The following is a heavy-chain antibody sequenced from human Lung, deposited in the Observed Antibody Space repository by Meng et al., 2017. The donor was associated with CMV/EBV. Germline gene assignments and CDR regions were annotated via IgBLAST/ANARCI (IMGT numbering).Heavy chain of an antibody. Sequence: QVQLQQWGAGLLKPSETLSLTCAVYGESFSGYYWSWIRQPPGKGLEWIGEINHSGSTNYNPSLKSRVTISVDTSKNQFSLKLSSVTAADTAVYYCARPGIAAAGISKYYFDYWGQGTLVTVSS. CDR1: GESFSGYY. CDR2: INHSGST. J-gene: IGHJ4*02. V-gene: IGHV4-34*01. CDR3: ARPGIAAAGISKYYFDY. D-gene: IGHD6-13*01.